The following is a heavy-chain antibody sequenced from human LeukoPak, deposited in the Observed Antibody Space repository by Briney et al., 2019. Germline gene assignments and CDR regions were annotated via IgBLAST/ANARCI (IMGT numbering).Heavy chain of an antibody. CDR2: ISGSGGST. D-gene: IGHD4-17*01. CDR3: AKAKNRLRPTTTVATLSDY. J-gene: IGHJ4*02. V-gene: IGHV3-23*01. Sequence: PGGSLRLSCAASGFTFSSYAMSWVRQAPGKGLEWVSAISGSGGSTYYADSVKGRFTISRDNSKNTLYLQMNSLRAEDTAVYYCAKAKNRLRPTTTVATLSDYWGQGTLVTVSS. CDR1: GFTFSSYA.